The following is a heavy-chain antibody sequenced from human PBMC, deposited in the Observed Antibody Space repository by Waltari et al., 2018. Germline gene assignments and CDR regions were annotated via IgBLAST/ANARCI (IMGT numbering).Heavy chain of an antibody. CDR2: IIPTLEIT. V-gene: IGHV1-69*08. J-gene: IGHJ4*02. CDR3: ARDWVAADX. CDR1: GDSLTTYT. Sequence: HLVQSGXEXXXPGSSVXVSCXASGDSLTTYTISWVRQAPGQGLEWMGRIIPTLEITDYAENXQGRVTITADKSTNTAYXELASLRYXDTAVXYCARDWVAADXWGQGTLVTVSS. D-gene: IGHD6-19*01.